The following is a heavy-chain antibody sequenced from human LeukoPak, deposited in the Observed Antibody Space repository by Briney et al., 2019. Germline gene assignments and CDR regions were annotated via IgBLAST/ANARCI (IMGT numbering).Heavy chain of an antibody. CDR1: GGTFSSYA. CDR3: ARGLNCSSTSCYDRSGWLDP. J-gene: IGHJ5*02. CDR2: IIPIFGTA. D-gene: IGHD2-2*01. Sequence: SVKVSCKSSGGTFSSYAISVVRLAPGQGHEWMGGIIPIFGTANYAQKFQGRVTITTDESTSTAYMELSSLRSEDTAVYYCARGLNCSSTSCYDRSGWLDPWGPGTLVTVSS. V-gene: IGHV1-69*05.